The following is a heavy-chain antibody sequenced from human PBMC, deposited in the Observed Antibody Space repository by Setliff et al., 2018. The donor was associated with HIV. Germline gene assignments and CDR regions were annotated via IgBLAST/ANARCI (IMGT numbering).Heavy chain of an antibody. CDR2: ISDSGGST. Sequence: QPGGSLRLSCAASGFTFSSHMMNWVRQAPGKGLEWVSGISDSGGSTYYADSVKGRFTISRDNSKNTLNLQMNSLRAEDTAVYYCASGYSSSSPRRDYWGQGTLVTVSS. J-gene: IGHJ4*02. CDR3: ASGYSSSSPRRDY. D-gene: IGHD6-6*01. CDR1: GFTFSSHM. V-gene: IGHV3-23*01.